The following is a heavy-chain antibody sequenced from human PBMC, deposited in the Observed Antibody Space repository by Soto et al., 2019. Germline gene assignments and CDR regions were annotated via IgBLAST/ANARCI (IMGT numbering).Heavy chain of an antibody. CDR3: ARRGYYDFWSGYYTLSYFDY. CDR2: IYYSGST. V-gene: IGHV4-39*01. CDR1: GGSITISGNY. Sequence: QLQLQESGPGLVKPSETLSLTCTVSGGSITISGNYGGWIRQPPGKGLDGMGSIYYSGSTYSNPSLKSRVTISVDTSKNQFSLKLSSVTAADTAVYYCARRGYYDFWSGYYTLSYFDYWGQGTLVTVSS. D-gene: IGHD3-3*01. J-gene: IGHJ4*02.